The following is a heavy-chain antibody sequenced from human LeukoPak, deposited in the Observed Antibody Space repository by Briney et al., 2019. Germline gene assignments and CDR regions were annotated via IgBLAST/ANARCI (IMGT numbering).Heavy chain of an antibody. CDR2: IYYSGST. CDR1: GGSISSSSYY. V-gene: IGHV4-39*07. CDR3: ARTRGNYYGSGSYNWFDP. Sequence: SETLSLTCTVSGGSISSSSYYWGWIRQPPGKGLEWIGSIYYSGSTYYNPSLKSRVTISVDTSKNQFSLKLSSVTAADTAVYYCARTRGNYYGSGSYNWFDPWGQGTLVTVSS. J-gene: IGHJ5*02. D-gene: IGHD3-10*01.